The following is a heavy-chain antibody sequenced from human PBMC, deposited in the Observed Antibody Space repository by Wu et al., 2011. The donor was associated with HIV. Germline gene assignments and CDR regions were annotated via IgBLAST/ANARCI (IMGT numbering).Heavy chain of an antibody. Sequence: QVQLVQSGAAVKKPGSSVKVSCKASGGTFNSYGITWVRQAPGQGLEWMGGIIPIFGTANYAQKFQGRVTITADKSTSTAYMELSSLRSEDTAMYYCAIRDYYGSGSYYKYFDYWGQGTLVTVSS. CDR1: GGTFNSYG. J-gene: IGHJ4*02. V-gene: IGHV1-69*14. CDR2: IIPIFGTA. CDR3: AIRDYYGSGSYYKYFDY. D-gene: IGHD3-10*01.